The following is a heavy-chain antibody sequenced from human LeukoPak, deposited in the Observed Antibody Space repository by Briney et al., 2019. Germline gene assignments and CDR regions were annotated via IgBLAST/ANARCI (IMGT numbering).Heavy chain of an antibody. V-gene: IGHV4-4*07. CDR3: ARVGGTYYDILTGYLTWYYFDY. Sequence: SETLSLTCTVSGGSISSYYWSWIRQPAGKGLEWIGRIYTSGSTNYNPSLKSRVTMSVDTSKNQFSLKLSSVTAADTAVYYCARVGGTYYDILTGYLTWYYFDYWGQGTPVTVSS. J-gene: IGHJ4*02. CDR1: GGSISSYY. CDR2: IYTSGST. D-gene: IGHD3-9*01.